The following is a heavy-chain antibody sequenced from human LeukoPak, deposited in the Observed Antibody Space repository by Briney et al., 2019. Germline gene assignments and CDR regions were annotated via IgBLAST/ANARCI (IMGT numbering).Heavy chain of an antibody. Sequence: GGSLRLSCAASGFTFSSYWMSWVRQAPGKGLEWVANIKQDGSEKYYVDSVKGRFTISRDNAKNSLYLQMNSLRAEDTAVYYCARVVPKARRGSGYYEKNWFDPWGQGTLVTVSS. J-gene: IGHJ5*02. CDR2: IKQDGSEK. CDR1: GFTFSSYW. D-gene: IGHD3-22*01. V-gene: IGHV3-7*01. CDR3: ARVVPKARRGSGYYEKNWFDP.